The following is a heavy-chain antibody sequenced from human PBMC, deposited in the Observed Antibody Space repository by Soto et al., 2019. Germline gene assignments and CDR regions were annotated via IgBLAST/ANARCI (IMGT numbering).Heavy chain of an antibody. Sequence: GGSLRLSCAASGFTFSDRYMDWVRQAPGKGLEWVGRTRNKANSYTTEYAASVRGRFTISRDDSKNSLYLQMNSLETEDTAVYYCARVSESYSFVYWGQGTLVTVSS. CDR3: ARVSESYSFVY. V-gene: IGHV3-72*01. J-gene: IGHJ4*02. D-gene: IGHD3-10*01. CDR1: GFTFSDRY. CDR2: TRNKANSYTT.